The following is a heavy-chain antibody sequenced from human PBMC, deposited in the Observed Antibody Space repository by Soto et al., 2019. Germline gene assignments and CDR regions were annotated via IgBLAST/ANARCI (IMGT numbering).Heavy chain of an antibody. CDR1: GYTLTELS. J-gene: IGHJ3*02. CDR2: FDPEDGET. V-gene: IGHV1-24*01. CDR3: ATGYGDYGFIVDAFDI. D-gene: IGHD4-17*01. Sequence: QVQLVQSGAEVKKPGASVKVACKVSGYTLTELSMHWVRQAPGKGLDWMGGFDPEDGETIYAQKFQGRVTMTEDTSTDTAYMELSSLRSEDTAVYYCATGYGDYGFIVDAFDIWGQGTMVTVSS.